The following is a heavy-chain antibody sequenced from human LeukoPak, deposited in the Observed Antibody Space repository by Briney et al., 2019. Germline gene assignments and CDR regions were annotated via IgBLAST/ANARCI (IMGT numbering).Heavy chain of an antibody. V-gene: IGHV4-4*07. CDR2: IYTSGST. J-gene: IGHJ4*02. D-gene: IGHD3-16*01. Sequence: SETLSLTCTVSGGSTSSYYWSWIRQPAGKGLEWIGRIYTSGSTNYNPSLKSRVTMSVDTSKNQFSLKLSSVTAADTAVYYCARASLDYDYVWGTAMGFDYWGQGTLVTVSS. CDR3: ARASLDYDYVWGTAMGFDY. CDR1: GGSTSSYY.